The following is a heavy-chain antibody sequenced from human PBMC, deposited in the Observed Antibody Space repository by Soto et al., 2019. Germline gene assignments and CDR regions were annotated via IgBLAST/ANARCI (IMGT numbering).Heavy chain of an antibody. Sequence: GESLKISCKGSGYSFTSYWIGWVRQMPGKGLEWMGIIYPGDSDTRYSPSFQGQVTISADKSISTAYLQWSSLKASDTAMYYCARLKGYRYSYGNRNWFDPWGQGTLVTVSS. CDR2: IYPGDSDT. V-gene: IGHV5-51*01. CDR1: GYSFTSYW. D-gene: IGHD5-18*01. J-gene: IGHJ5*02. CDR3: ARLKGYRYSYGNRNWFDP.